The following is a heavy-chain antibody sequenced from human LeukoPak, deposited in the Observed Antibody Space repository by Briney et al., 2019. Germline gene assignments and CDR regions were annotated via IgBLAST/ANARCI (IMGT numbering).Heavy chain of an antibody. CDR2: VGTGGDT. V-gene: IGHV3-13*01. D-gene: IGHD6-13*01. J-gene: IGHJ3*02. CDR3: ARRSAAAGIDAFDI. Sequence: PGGSQRLSCSASGFSFRNYDMHWVRQPTGKGLEWVSAVGTGGDTYYAGSVKGRFTVVRENAKNTLYLQMNSLRAGHTAMYYCARRSAAAGIDAFDIWGQGTMVTASS. CDR1: GFSFRNYD.